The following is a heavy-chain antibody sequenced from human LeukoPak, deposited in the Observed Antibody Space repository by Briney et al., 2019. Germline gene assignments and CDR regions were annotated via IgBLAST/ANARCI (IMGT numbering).Heavy chain of an antibody. Sequence: PGGSLRLSCAASGFTLGSYAMHWVRQAPGKGLEYVSAITNDGGTTFYANSVKGRFTISRDNSKNTLFLQMGSLRPEDMAVYYCAIVDDFTYDFWGQGTLVTVSS. J-gene: IGHJ5*01. CDR3: AIVDDFTYDF. V-gene: IGHV3-64*01. CDR1: GFTLGSYA. D-gene: IGHD2-2*03. CDR2: ITNDGGTT.